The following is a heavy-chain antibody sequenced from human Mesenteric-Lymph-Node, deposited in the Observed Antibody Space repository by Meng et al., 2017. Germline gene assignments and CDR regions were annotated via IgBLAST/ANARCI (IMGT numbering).Heavy chain of an antibody. D-gene: IGHD6-13*01. V-gene: IGHV4-30-4*01. CDR1: GGSISSGDYY. Sequence: QVQLQESGPGLVKPSQTLSLTCTVSGGSISSGDYYWSWIRQPPGKGLEWIGYIYSSGSTYYNPSLKSRITISVDTSKNQFSLRLTSVTAADTAVYYCARGGGNSWYIDYWGQGTLVTVSS. CDR2: IYSSGST. J-gene: IGHJ4*02. CDR3: ARGGGNSWYIDY.